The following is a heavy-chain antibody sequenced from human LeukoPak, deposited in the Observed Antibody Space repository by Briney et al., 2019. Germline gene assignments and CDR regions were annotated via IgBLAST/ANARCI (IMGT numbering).Heavy chain of an antibody. Sequence: SETLSLTCDVYGGSISSYYWNWIRQSPGKELEWIAYISYSGSANYNPSLQSRVTISVDTSKSQFSLRLSSVTAADTAVYYCARGVYGSGSYYVSFDTWGQGTLVTVSS. D-gene: IGHD3-10*01. CDR2: ISYSGSA. V-gene: IGHV4-59*01. CDR3: ARGVYGSGSYYVSFDT. CDR1: GGSISSYY. J-gene: IGHJ4*02.